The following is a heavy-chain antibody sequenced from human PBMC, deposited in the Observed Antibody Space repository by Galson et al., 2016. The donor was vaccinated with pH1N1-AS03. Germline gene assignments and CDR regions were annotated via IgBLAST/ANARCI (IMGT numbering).Heavy chain of an antibody. CDR1: GFSFNSYG. J-gene: IGHJ4*02. D-gene: IGHD2-2*01. CDR3: VKDSNAWSFDY. CDR2: MWHDGIAK. V-gene: IGHV3-30*02. Sequence: SLRLSCAASGFSFNSYGMHWVHQAPGKGLEWVTYMWHDGIAKRYADSVKGRFAISRDSSKTLMYLQMNSLKSEDTGVYYCVKDSNAWSFDYWGQGALVTVSS.